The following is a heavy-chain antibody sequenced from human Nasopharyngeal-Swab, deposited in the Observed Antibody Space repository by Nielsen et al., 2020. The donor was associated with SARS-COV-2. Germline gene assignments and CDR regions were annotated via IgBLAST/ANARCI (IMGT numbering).Heavy chain of an antibody. CDR3: ARDGSGYSYGLLDY. CDR1: GFTVSSNY. V-gene: IGHV3-66*01. Sequence: GGSLRLSCAASGFTVSSNYMSWVRQAPGKGLEWVSVIYSGGSTYYADSVKGRFTISRDNSKNTLYLQMNSLRAEDTAVYYCARDGSGYSYGLLDYWGQGTLGRLL. D-gene: IGHD5-18*01. CDR2: IYSGGST. J-gene: IGHJ4*02.